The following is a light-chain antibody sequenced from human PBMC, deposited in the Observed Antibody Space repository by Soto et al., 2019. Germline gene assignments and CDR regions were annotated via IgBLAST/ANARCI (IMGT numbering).Light chain of an antibody. CDR2: GAS. V-gene: IGKV3D-7*01. J-gene: IGKJ5*01. Sequence: EVVLTQSPATLSLSPGEGATLSCRVSQSISSSYLSWYQQRPGQAPRLLIYGASTRATGIPPRFSGSGRGSGTDFTLTISSLQPEGFAVYYCQQDYNLPITFGQGTRLEIK. CDR1: QSISSSY. CDR3: QQDYNLPIT.